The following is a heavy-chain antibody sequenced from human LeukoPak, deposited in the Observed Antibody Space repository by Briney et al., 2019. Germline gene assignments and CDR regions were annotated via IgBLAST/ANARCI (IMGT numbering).Heavy chain of an antibody. CDR2: IYYSGST. Sequence: SETLSLTCTVSGDSIGSSTYYGGWIRQPPGKGLEWIGSIYYSGSTYYSPSLKSRVTMSIDTSKNQSSLKLSSVTAADTAIYYCARTSATSDHWGQGALVTVSS. CDR3: ARTSATSDH. CDR1: GDSIGSSTYY. J-gene: IGHJ4*02. V-gene: IGHV4-39*01.